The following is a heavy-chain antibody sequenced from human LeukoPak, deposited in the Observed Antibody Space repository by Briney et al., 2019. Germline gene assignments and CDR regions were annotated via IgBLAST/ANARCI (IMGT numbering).Heavy chain of an antibody. J-gene: IGHJ4*02. CDR3: ARHLRGGSIWFDY. CDR1: GGSISSGSYY. CDR2: ISYSGTA. D-gene: IGHD6-13*01. V-gene: IGHV4-39*01. Sequence: SETLPLTCTVSGGSISSGSYYWGWVRQPPGKGLEWIGSISYSGTAYYNLSLKSRVTLSVDTSKNQFSLKLSSVTAADTALYYCARHLRGGSIWFDYWGQGTLVTVSS.